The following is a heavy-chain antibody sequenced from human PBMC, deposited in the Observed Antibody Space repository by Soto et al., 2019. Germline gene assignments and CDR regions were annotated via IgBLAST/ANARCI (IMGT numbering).Heavy chain of an antibody. Sequence: PGGSLRLSCAASGLTFSNYAMSWVRQAPGKGLEWVSAISYGGGTTYYADSVKGRFTISRDNSKNTLYLQMNSLRAEDTAVYYCAKNPGYYYDSTGYHFDYWGQGTLVTVS. CDR1: GLTFSNYA. V-gene: IGHV3-23*01. D-gene: IGHD3-22*01. CDR3: AKNPGYYYDSTGYHFDY. J-gene: IGHJ4*02. CDR2: ISYGGGTT.